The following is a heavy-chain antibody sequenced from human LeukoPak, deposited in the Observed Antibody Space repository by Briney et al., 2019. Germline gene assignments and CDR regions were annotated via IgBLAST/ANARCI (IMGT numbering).Heavy chain of an antibody. D-gene: IGHD1-14*01. CDR3: ARAQMGTPTDS. CDR1: GFTLSDYA. J-gene: IGHJ4*02. Sequence: TGGSLRLSCAAYGFTLSDYAMSWVRQAPGKGLVWVSRFTADGSSTIYADSVMGRFTVSRDISKNTLYLQMYSLRAEDTAVYYCARAQMGTPTDSWGQGTLVTVSS. V-gene: IGHV3-74*01. CDR2: FTADGSST.